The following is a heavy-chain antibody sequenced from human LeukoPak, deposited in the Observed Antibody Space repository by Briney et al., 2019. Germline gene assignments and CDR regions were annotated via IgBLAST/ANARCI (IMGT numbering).Heavy chain of an antibody. CDR1: GFAFSGYW. CDR2: IKQDGSEK. Sequence: GGSLRLSCAASGFAFSGYWMSWVRQAPGKGLEWVANIKQDGSEKYYVDSVKGRFTISRDNAQNSLYLQMNSLRAEDTAVYYCARDQHGDPPYWYFDVWGRGTLVTVAS. CDR3: ARDQHGDPPYWYFDV. D-gene: IGHD4-17*01. V-gene: IGHV3-7*01. J-gene: IGHJ2*01.